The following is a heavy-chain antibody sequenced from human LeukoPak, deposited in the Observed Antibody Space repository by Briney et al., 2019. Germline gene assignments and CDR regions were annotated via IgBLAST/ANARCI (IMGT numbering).Heavy chain of an antibody. Sequence: SETLSLTCTVSGGSISSSSYYWGWIRQPPGKGREWIGSIYYSGSTYYNPSLKSRVTISVDTSKNQFSLKLSSVTAADTAVYYCARDGIVVVPAAIDYWGQGTLVTVSS. CDR3: ARDGIVVVPAAIDY. V-gene: IGHV4-39*01. CDR1: GGSISSSSYY. D-gene: IGHD2-2*01. J-gene: IGHJ4*02. CDR2: IYYSGST.